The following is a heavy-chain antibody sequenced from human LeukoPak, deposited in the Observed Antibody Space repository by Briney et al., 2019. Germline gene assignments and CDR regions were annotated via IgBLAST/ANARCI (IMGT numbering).Heavy chain of an antibody. J-gene: IGHJ4*02. Sequence: SGGSLRLSCAASGFTFSSYAMSWVRQAPGKGLEWVSAISGSGGSTYYADSVKGRFTISRDNSKNTLYLQMNSLRAEDTAVYYCAERIVGAWGFDYWGQGTLVTVSS. D-gene: IGHD1-26*01. CDR3: AERIVGAWGFDY. CDR1: GFTFSSYA. CDR2: ISGSGGST. V-gene: IGHV3-23*01.